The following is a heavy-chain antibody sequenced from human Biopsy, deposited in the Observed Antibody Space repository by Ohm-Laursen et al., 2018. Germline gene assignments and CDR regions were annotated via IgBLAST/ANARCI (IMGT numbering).Heavy chain of an antibody. CDR1: GGSMTGYE. J-gene: IGHJ3*02. V-gene: IGHV4-59*01. CDR3: ARVEAGTYDALDI. D-gene: IGHD1-26*01. Sequence: SETLSLTCSVPGGSMTGYEWSWIRLAPGKGLEWIGYIYYSGGTKYNPSLASRVTFSVGMSKSQFSLKLYSVTAADTAVYYCARVEAGTYDALDIWGQGTLVAVSA. CDR2: IYYSGGT.